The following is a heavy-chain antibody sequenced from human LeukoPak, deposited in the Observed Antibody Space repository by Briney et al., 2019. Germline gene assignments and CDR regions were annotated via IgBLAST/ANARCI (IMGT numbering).Heavy chain of an antibody. V-gene: IGHV5-51*01. J-gene: IGHJ4*02. D-gene: IGHD6-6*01. CDR2: IFPGDSDT. CDR1: GYIFTDYW. CDR3: ARQHSSSSESDY. Sequence: PGESLKISCKGSGYIFTDYWIGWVRQMPGKGLEWMGIIFPGDSDTRYSPSFQGQVTISADMSITTAYLQWSSLKASDAAMYYCARQHSSSSESDYWGQGTLVTVSS.